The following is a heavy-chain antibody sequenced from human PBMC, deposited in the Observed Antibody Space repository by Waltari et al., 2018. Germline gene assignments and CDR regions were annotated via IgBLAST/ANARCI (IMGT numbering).Heavy chain of an antibody. J-gene: IGHJ4*02. V-gene: IGHV1-46*01. Sequence: QVQLVQSGAEVKKPGASVKVSCKASGYTFTSYYMHWVRQAPGQGLEWMGIINPSGGSTXYAQKFQGRVTMTRDTSTSTVYMELSSLRSXDTAVYYCAXEDSSAAVDXWGQGTLVTVSS. D-gene: IGHD6-13*01. CDR1: GYTFTSYY. CDR2: INPSGGST. CDR3: AXEDSSAAVDX.